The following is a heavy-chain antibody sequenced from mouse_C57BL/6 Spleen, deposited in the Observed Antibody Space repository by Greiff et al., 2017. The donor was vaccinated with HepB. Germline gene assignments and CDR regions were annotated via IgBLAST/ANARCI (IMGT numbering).Heavy chain of an antibody. CDR3: ARGGYYDYDYYAMDY. CDR2: INPNNGGT. D-gene: IGHD2-4*01. CDR1: GYTFTDYN. J-gene: IGHJ4*01. V-gene: IGHV1-22*01. Sequence: VQLQQSGPELVKPGASVKMSCKASGYTFTDYNMHWVKQSHGKSLEWIGYINPNNGGTSYNQKFKGKATLTVNKSSSTAYMELRSLTSEDSAVYYGARGGYYDYDYYAMDYWGQGTSVTVSS.